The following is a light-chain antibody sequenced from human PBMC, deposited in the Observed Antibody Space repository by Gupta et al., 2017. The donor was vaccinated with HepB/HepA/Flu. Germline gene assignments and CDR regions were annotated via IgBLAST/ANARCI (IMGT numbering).Light chain of an antibody. V-gene: IGKV2-28*01. CDR2: LAS. CDR1: QSLRHSNGDTY. J-gene: IGKJ4*01. Sequence: EIVLTQSPLSLPVSPGEPASMSCRSNQSLRHSNGDTYLDWYLQKPGQSPHLLIFLASSRASGVPDRFSGVGSATEFTLNISRVEAEDVGIYYCKQALQTPFTFGRGTKVDIK. CDR3: KQALQTPFT.